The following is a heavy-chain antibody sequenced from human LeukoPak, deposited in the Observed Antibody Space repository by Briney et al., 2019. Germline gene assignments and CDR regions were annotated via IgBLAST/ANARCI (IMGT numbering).Heavy chain of an antibody. CDR3: AREDGSGSYDY. CDR1: GFTFSSYD. Sequence: GGSLRLSCVAPGFTFSSYDMHCVRQATGKSLEWVSAIGTAGDTYYPGSVKGRFTISRENANNSLYLQMNSLRAGDTAVSYCAREDGSGSYDYWGQGTLVTVSS. J-gene: IGHJ4*02. V-gene: IGHV3-13*01. D-gene: IGHD3-10*01. CDR2: IGTAGDT.